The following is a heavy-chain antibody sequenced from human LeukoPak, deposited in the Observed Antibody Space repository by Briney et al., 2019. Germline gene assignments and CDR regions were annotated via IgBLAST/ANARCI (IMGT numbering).Heavy chain of an antibody. D-gene: IGHD5-18*01. Sequence: GGSLRLSCAASGFTVSSNYMSWVRQAPGKGLEWVSVIYSGGSTYYADSVRGRFTISRDNSKNTLYLQMNSLRAEDTAVYYCARRSREVDTAMVTKDAFDIWGQGTMVTVSS. CDR3: ARRSREVDTAMVTKDAFDI. J-gene: IGHJ3*02. CDR2: IYSGGST. CDR1: GFTVSSNY. V-gene: IGHV3-53*01.